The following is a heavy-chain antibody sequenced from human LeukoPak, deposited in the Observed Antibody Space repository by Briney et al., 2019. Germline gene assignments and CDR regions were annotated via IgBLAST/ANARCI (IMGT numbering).Heavy chain of an antibody. Sequence: SETLSLTCTVSGGSISSGGYYWSWIRQHPGKGLGWIGYIYYSGSTYYNPSLKSRVTISVDTSKNQFSLKLSSVTAADTAVYYCARDRGYCSGGSCYSALRFQHWGQGTLVTVSS. D-gene: IGHD2-15*01. CDR3: ARDRGYCSGGSCYSALRFQH. CDR2: IYYSGST. CDR1: GGSISSGGYY. J-gene: IGHJ1*01. V-gene: IGHV4-31*03.